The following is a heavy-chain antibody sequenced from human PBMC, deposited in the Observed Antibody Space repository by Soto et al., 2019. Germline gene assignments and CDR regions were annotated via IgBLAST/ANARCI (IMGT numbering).Heavy chain of an antibody. CDR2: IRSKAYGGTT. CDR3: TRVNYSNYGIWAYYYYGMDV. CDR1: GFTFGDYA. D-gene: IGHD4-4*01. V-gene: IGHV3-49*04. J-gene: IGHJ6*02. Sequence: GGSLRLSCTASGFTFGDYAMSWVRQAPGKGLEWVGFIRSKAYGGTTEYAASVKGRFTISRDDSKSIAYLQMNSLKTEDTAVYYCTRVNYSNYGIWAYYYYGMDVWGQGTTVTVSS.